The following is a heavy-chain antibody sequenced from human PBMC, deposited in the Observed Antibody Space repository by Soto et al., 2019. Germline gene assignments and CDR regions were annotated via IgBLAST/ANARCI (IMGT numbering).Heavy chain of an antibody. V-gene: IGHV2-5*02. CDR1: GFSLTTYGVG. J-gene: IGHJ4*02. CDR2: IYWDDDK. CDR3: AHMEFQDDSGDFFDY. D-gene: IGHD4-17*01. Sequence: QITLKESGPTLVKPTQTLTLTCTLSGFSLTTYGVGVGWIRQPPGKALEWLGIIYWDDDKRYSPSLKSRLTIHQDTSKNQVVLTLTNVDPVDTATYFCAHMEFQDDSGDFFDYWGQGTLVTVSS.